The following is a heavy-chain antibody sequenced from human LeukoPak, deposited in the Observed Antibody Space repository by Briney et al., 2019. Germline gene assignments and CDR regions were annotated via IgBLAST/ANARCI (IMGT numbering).Heavy chain of an antibody. CDR1: GFTFSDYY. J-gene: IGHJ5*02. CDR2: ISGGSSHT. CDR3: ARGQNWFDP. Sequence: GGSLRLSCAASGFTFSDYYMTWIRQAPGKGLEWVSYISGGSSHTNYADSVKGRFTISRDNAKNSLYLQMNSLRAEDTAVYYCARGQNWFDPWGQGTLVTVSS. V-gene: IGHV3-11*06.